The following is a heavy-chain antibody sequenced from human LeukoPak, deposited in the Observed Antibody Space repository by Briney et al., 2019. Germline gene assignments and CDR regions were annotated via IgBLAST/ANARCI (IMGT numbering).Heavy chain of an antibody. Sequence: GGSLRLSCAASGFTFSGSAMHWVRQASGKGLEWVGRIRSKANSYATAYAASVKGRFTISRDDSKNTAYLQMNSLRAEDTAVYYCARVSSFGIAVAGIVDIWGQGTMVTVSS. D-gene: IGHD6-19*01. CDR3: ARVSSFGIAVAGIVDI. CDR1: GFTFSGSA. J-gene: IGHJ3*02. V-gene: IGHV3-73*01. CDR2: IRSKANSYAT.